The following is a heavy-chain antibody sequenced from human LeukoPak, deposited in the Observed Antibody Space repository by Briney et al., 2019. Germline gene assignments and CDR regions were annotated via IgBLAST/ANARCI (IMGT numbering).Heavy chain of an antibody. CDR2: ISSSSSYI. CDR3: ARDSVAVAPSWYFDL. CDR1: GFTFSSYS. V-gene: IGHV3-21*01. D-gene: IGHD6-19*01. Sequence: PGGSLRLSCAASGFTFSSYSMNWVRQAPGKGLEWVSSISSSSSYIYYADSEKGRFTISRDNAKNSLYLQMNSLRAEDTAVYYCARDSVAVAPSWYFDLWGRGTLVTVSS. J-gene: IGHJ2*01.